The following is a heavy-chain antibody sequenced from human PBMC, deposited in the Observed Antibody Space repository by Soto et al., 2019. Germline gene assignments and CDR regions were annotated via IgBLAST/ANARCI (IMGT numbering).Heavy chain of an antibody. Sequence: AILVSTKAFSWRSISSSSCYVGWVREHPVKGLGWIGSIYCNGITYYNPSRRSRVTISVDTSKNQSSLKLSSVTAADTAVYYCASVLNYYDSSGYYSAILNAVDIWGQGTMVT. CDR1: WRSISSSSCY. CDR2: IYCNGIT. J-gene: IGHJ3*02. D-gene: IGHD3-22*01. CDR3: ASVLNYYDSSGYYSAILNAVDI. V-gene: IGHV4-39*01.